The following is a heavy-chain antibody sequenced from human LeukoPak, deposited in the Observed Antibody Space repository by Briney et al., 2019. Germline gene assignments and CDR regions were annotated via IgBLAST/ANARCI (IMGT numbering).Heavy chain of an antibody. Sequence: GASVKVSCKASGYTFTGYYMHWVRQAPGQELEWMGWINPSSGGANYAQKFQGRVTMTRDMSITTAYMDLSRLRSDDTAVYYCARGGSTMFGVVDYWGHGTLVTVSS. D-gene: IGHD3-3*01. CDR1: GYTFTGYY. J-gene: IGHJ4*01. CDR2: INPSSGGA. CDR3: ARGGSTMFGVVDY. V-gene: IGHV1-2*02.